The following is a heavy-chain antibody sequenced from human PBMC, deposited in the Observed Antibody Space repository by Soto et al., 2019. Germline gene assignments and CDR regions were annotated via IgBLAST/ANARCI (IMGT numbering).Heavy chain of an antibody. Sequence: SETLSLTCTVSGGSISSGGYHWSWIRQHPGKGLEWIGYIYYSGSTYYNPSLKSRVTISVDTSKNQFSLKLSSVTAADTAVYYCARRGTAYYYDSSGYIDYWGQGTLVTVSS. V-gene: IGHV4-31*03. CDR2: IYYSGST. CDR1: GGSISSGGYH. J-gene: IGHJ4*02. CDR3: ARRGTAYYYDSSGYIDY. D-gene: IGHD3-22*01.